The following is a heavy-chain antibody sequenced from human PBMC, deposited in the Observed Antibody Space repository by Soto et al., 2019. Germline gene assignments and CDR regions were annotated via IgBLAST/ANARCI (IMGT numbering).Heavy chain of an antibody. CDR3: ARQGERITIFGVVIIGGMDV. J-gene: IGHJ6*02. V-gene: IGHV5-10-1*01. CDR1: GYSFTSYW. Sequence: PGESLKISFKGSGYSFTSYWISWVRQMPGKGLEWMGRIDPSDSYTNYSPSFQGHVTISADKSISTAYLQWSSLKASDTAMYYCARQGERITIFGVVIIGGMDVWGQGTTVTVSS. CDR2: IDPSDSYT. D-gene: IGHD3-3*01.